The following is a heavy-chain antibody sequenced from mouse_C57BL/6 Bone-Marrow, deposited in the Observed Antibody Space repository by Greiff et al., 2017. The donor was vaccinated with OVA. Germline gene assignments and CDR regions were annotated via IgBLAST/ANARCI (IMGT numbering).Heavy chain of an antibody. Sequence: VQLQQSGPELVKPGDSVKISCKASGYSFTGYFMNWVMQSHGKSLEWIGRINPYNGDTFYNQKFKGKATLTVDKSSSTAHMELRSLTSEDSAVYYCTRKRVITTVEANYAMDYWVQGTSVPGSS. D-gene: IGHD1-1*01. J-gene: IGHJ4*01. CDR2: INPYNGDT. V-gene: IGHV1-20*01. CDR1: GYSFTGYF. CDR3: TRKRVITTVEANYAMDY.